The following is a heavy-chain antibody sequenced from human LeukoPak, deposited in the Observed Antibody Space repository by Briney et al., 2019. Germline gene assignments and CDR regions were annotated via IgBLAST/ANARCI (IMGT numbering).Heavy chain of an antibody. V-gene: IGHV4-4*07. D-gene: IGHD5-18*01. J-gene: IGHJ2*01. CDR1: GASISIYY. CDR2: IYTSGSG. Sequence: PSETLSLTCTVSGASISIYYWSWIRQPAGKGLEWIGRIYTSGSGNYSPSLKSRVTMSVDTSKNQFSLELSSVTAADTAVYYCARDRGYSYGYWYFDLWGRGTLVTVSS. CDR3: ARDRGYSYGYWYFDL.